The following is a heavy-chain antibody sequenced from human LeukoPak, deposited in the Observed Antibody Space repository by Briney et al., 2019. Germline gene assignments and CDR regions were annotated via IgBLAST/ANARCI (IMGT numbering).Heavy chain of an antibody. CDR2: ISSSSSTI. D-gene: IGHD3-22*01. V-gene: IGHV3-48*02. J-gene: IGHJ4*02. CDR3: ARDPVYYDSSGPFDY. Sequence: GGSLRLSCAASGFTFSSYSMDWVRQAPGKGLEWVSYISSSSSTIYYADSVKGRFTISRDNAKNSLYLQMNSLRDEDTAVYYCARDPVYYDSSGPFDYWGQGTLVTVSS. CDR1: GFTFSSYS.